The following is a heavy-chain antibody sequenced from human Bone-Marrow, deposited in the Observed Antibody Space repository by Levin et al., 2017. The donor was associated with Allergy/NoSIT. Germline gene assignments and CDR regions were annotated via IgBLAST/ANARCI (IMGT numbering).Heavy chain of an antibody. Sequence: GGSLRLSCAASGFTFNIYGMSWVRQAPGKGLEWVSAISGSGDFTYYTDSVKGRFTISRDNSKNTLYLQMNTLRAEETAMYYCAKQSGDFGETHFDFWGQGTLVAVS. J-gene: IGHJ4*02. CDR1: GFTFNIYG. CDR2: ISGSGDFT. V-gene: IGHV3-23*01. D-gene: IGHD4/OR15-4a*01. CDR3: AKQSGDFGETHFDF.